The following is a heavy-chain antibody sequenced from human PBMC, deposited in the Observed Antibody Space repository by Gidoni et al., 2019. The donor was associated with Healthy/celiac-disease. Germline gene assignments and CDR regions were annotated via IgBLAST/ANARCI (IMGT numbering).Heavy chain of an antibody. Sequence: QVQLVEYGGGVVQPGRSLSLPCAASGCTFSSYGMHWVRQAPGAGLGWVAVICYGGSNKCYADSVKGRFTITRDNSKNTLYLQMNSLRAEDTAVDYCARDLAAAGTLPYFDYWGQGTLVTVSS. V-gene: IGHV3-33*01. CDR1: GCTFSSYG. J-gene: IGHJ4*02. CDR2: ICYGGSNK. D-gene: IGHD6-13*01. CDR3: ARDLAAAGTLPYFDY.